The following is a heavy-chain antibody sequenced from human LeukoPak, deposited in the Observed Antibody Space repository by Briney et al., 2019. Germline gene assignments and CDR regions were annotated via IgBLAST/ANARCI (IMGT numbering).Heavy chain of an antibody. Sequence: ASVKVSCKASGGTXSSYAISGVRQAPGQGLEWMGGIIPIFGTANYAQKFQGRVTITADESTSTAYMELSSLRSEDTAVYYCARGDLAYCGGDCYSPFDYWGQGTLVTVSS. CDR1: GGTXSSYA. J-gene: IGHJ4*02. V-gene: IGHV1-69*13. CDR3: ARGDLAYCGGDCYSPFDY. CDR2: IIPIFGTA. D-gene: IGHD2-21*02.